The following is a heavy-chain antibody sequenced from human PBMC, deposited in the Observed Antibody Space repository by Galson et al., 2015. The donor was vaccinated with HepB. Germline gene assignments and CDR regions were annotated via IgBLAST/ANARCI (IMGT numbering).Heavy chain of an antibody. Sequence: SLRLSCAASGFTFSGYGMQWVRQAPGQGLEWVAVISTVGSFDYSADSVKGRFTISSDNSKNTLFLLINSLRVEDSSLYFCGRSRAGSSWYSVDYWGQGTLVTVSS. J-gene: IGHJ4*02. CDR1: GFTFSGYG. V-gene: IGHV3-30*03. CDR2: ISTVGSFD. D-gene: IGHD6-13*01. CDR3: GRSRAGSSWYSVDY.